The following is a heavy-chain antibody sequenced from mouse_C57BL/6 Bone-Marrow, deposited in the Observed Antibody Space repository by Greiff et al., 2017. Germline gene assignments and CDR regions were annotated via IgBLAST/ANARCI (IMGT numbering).Heavy chain of an antibody. V-gene: IGHV5-4*03. CDR1: GFTFSSYA. D-gene: IGHD2-14*01. J-gene: IGHJ1*03. CDR3: ARGYPYWYFDV. CDR2: ISDGGSYT. Sequence: DVKLVESGGGLVKPGGSLKLSCAASGFTFSSYALSWVRQTPEKRLEWVATISDGGSYTYYPDNVKGRFTISRDNAKNNLYLQMSHLKAEDTAMYYCARGYPYWYFDVWGTGTTVTVSS.